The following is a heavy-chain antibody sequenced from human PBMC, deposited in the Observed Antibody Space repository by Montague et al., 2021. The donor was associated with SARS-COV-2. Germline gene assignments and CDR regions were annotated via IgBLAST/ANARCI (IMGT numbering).Heavy chain of an antibody. CDR1: GDSVSSNSAA. CDR2: TYYRSKWYY. CDR3: ALAVAGRGGYDY. D-gene: IGHD6-19*01. Sequence: CAISGDSVSSNSAAWNWNRQSPSIGLEWLGRTYYRSKWYYEYAVSLKSRITINPDTSKNQFSLQVKSMTPEDTAVYYCALAVAGRGGYDYWGQGTLVTVSS. J-gene: IGHJ4*02. V-gene: IGHV6-1*01.